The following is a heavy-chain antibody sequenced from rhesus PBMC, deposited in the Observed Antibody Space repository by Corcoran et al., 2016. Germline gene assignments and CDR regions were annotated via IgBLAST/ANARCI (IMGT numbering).Heavy chain of an antibody. CDR2: IYGSGGSN. CDR1: GGSISGYYY. J-gene: IGHJ4*01. Sequence: QVQLQESGPGLVKPSETMSLTGAASGGSISGYYYWSWIRQPPGKGLEWIGGIYGSGGSNYLNPSLKSRDTLSVDTSKNQFSLKLSSVTAADTAVYYCASAVTGTNYFDYWGQGVLVTVSS. V-gene: IGHV4S14*01. D-gene: IGHD1-26*01. CDR3: ASAVTGTNYFDY.